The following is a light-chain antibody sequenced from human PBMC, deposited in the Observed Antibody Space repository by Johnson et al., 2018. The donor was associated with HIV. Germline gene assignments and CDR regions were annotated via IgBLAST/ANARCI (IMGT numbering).Light chain of an antibody. V-gene: IGLV1-51*02. CDR2: EST. CDR3: GTWDSRLNVYL. CDR1: NSNIGNNY. J-gene: IGLJ1*01. Sequence: QSVFTQPPSVSAAPGQKVTISCSGSNSNIGNNYVSWYQQLPGTAPKLLIYESTNRPSGIPDRFSGSKSGTSATLGISGLQTGDEADYYCGTWDSRLNVYLFGTGNKVTVL.